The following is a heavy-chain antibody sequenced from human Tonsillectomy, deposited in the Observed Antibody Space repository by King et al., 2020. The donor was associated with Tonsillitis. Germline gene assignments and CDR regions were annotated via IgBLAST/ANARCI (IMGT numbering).Heavy chain of an antibody. Sequence: QLVQSGAEVKKPGESLKISCKGSGYSFASYWIGWVRQMPGKGLEWMGVIYPTVSDTKYSPSFQGQVTISADKPISTTYLQWSSLKASDTAMYYCARHSGTHFDYWGQGTLVTVSS. V-gene: IGHV5-51*01. CDR1: GYSFASYW. CDR2: IYPTVSDT. J-gene: IGHJ4*02. D-gene: IGHD1-1*01. CDR3: ARHSGTHFDY.